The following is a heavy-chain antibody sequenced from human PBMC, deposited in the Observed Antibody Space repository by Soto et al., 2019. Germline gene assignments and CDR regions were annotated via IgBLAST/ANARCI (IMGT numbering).Heavy chain of an antibody. CDR3: ARDYYGSGSFFDY. V-gene: IGHV3-48*01. J-gene: IGHJ4*02. CDR1: GFTFSSYS. D-gene: IGHD3-10*01. Sequence: EVQLVESGGGLVQPGGSLRLSCAASGFTFSSYSMNWVRQAPGKGLEWVSYISSSSSTIYYADSVKARFTISRDNAKNSLYLQMNSLRAEDTAVYYCARDYYGSGSFFDYWGQGTLVTVSS. CDR2: ISSSSSTI.